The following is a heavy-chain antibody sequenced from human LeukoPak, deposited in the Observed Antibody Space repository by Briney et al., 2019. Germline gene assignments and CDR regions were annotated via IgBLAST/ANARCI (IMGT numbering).Heavy chain of an antibody. CDR2: INHSGST. CDR1: GGSFSGYY. D-gene: IGHD2-8*02. J-gene: IGHJ4*02. Sequence: PSETLSLTCAVYGGSFSGYYWSWIRQPPGKGLEWIGEINHSGSTNYNPSLKSRVTISVDTSKNQFSLKLSSVTAADTAVYYCVRRRDYWVIDYWGQGTLVTVSS. V-gene: IGHV4-34*01. CDR3: VRRRDYWVIDY.